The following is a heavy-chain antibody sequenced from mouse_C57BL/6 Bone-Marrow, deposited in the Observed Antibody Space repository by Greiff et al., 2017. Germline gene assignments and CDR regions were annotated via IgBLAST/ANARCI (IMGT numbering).Heavy chain of an antibody. CDR2: IWSGGSS. V-gene: IGHV2-2*01. J-gene: IGHJ3*01. CDR1: GFSLTSYG. Sequence: VQRVESGPGLVQPSQSLSITCTVSGFSLTSYGVHWVRQSPGKGLEWLGVIWSGGSSDYNAAFISRLSISKDNSKSQVFCMMNSLQADDNAIYYCARSGPWLDYWGQGTLVTVSA. CDR3: ARSGPWLDY.